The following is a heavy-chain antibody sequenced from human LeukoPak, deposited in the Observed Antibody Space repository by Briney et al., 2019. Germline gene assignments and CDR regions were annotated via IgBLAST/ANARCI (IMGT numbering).Heavy chain of an antibody. CDR3: ASGRQKLTPGGFQH. J-gene: IGHJ1*01. Sequence: SETLSLTCTVSGGSISSSSYYWGWIRQSPEKGLEWIGSIYYRGSTYYNPSLKSRVTISVDTSKSQFSLKLSSVTAGDTAVYYCASGRQKLTPGGFQHWGQGTLVTVSS. CDR1: GGSISSSSYY. V-gene: IGHV4-39*07. CDR2: IYYRGST. D-gene: IGHD6-13*01.